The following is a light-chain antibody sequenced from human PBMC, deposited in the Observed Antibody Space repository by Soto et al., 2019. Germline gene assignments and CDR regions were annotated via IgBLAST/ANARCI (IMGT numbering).Light chain of an antibody. Sequence: QSALTQPASVSGAPGQSITISCTGTDTDVGGFNYVSWYQQFAGKAPKLIIYDVSSRPSGISNRFSGSKSDNTASLTISGLQAEDEADYFCSSYTAGSTLFGTGTKVTVL. CDR2: DVS. CDR1: DTDVGGFNY. J-gene: IGLJ1*01. CDR3: SSYTAGSTL. V-gene: IGLV2-14*03.